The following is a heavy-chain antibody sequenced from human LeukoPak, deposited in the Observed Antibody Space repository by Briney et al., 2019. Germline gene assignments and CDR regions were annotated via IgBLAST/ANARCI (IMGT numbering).Heavy chain of an antibody. CDR1: GFTFSSYA. CDR3: AKVNQAYSFDY. V-gene: IGHV3-23*01. J-gene: IGHJ4*02. CDR2: IRGSGGST. D-gene: IGHD1-1*01. Sequence: VGSLRLSSAASGFTFSSYAMSWVRQAPGKGLERVSAIRGSGGSTYYADSVKGRFTICRDNSKTTLYLQMNSLRAEDTAVYYCAKVNQAYSFDYWGQGTLVTVSS.